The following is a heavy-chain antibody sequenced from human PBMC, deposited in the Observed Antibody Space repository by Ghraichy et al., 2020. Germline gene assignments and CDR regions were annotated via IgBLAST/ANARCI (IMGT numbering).Heavy chain of an antibody. CDR2: IKQDGSEK. CDR1: GFTFSSYW. D-gene: IGHD3-3*01. Sequence: GGSLRLSCAASGFTFSSYWMSWVRQAPGRGLEWVANIKQDGSEKYYVDSVKGRFTISRDNSTNSLFLQMNILRAEDTAVYYCARTYYDFWSGCYYVYFDHWGQGTLVTVSS. J-gene: IGHJ4*02. V-gene: IGHV3-7*03. CDR3: ARTYYDFWSGCYYVYFDH.